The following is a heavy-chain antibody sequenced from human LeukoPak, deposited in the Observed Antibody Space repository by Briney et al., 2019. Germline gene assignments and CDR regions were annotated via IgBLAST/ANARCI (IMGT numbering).Heavy chain of an antibody. J-gene: IGHJ4*02. CDR1: GFTFSSYA. CDR2: ITSSGSAI. V-gene: IGHV3-48*03. Sequence: PGGSLRLSCAASGFTFSSYAMSWVRQAPGKGLEWVSYITSSGSAIYYADSVKGRFTISRDNAKNSLYLQMNSLRAEDTAVYYCASSGSYFDYWGQGTLVTVSS. CDR3: ASSGSYFDY. D-gene: IGHD1-26*01.